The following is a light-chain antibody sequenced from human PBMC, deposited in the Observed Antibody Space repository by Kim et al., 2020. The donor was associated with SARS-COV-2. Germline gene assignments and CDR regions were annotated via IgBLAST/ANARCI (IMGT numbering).Light chain of an antibody. V-gene: IGLV1-51*01. Sequence: GQQVTIASSGNNSNNVTNYVDWYQQLPGTAPKLLIYDNNKRPSGFPDRFSGSKSGTSTSLGITGLQTGDEADYYCGTWDSSLSARVFGGGTQLTVL. CDR2: DNN. J-gene: IGLJ3*02. CDR3: GTWDSSLSARV. CDR1: NSNNVTNY.